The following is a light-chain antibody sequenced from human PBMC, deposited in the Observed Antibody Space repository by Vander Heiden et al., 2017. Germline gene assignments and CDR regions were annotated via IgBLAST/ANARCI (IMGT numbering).Light chain of an antibody. Sequence: EIVLTQSPDTLSLSPGERATLSCRASQSVSSSYLAWYQQKPGQAPRLLIYGASRRATGIPDRFSGSGSGKDFTLTISRLEPEDFAVYYCQQYGSSPQTFGQGTKVEIK. V-gene: IGKV3-20*01. CDR1: QSVSSSY. CDR3: QQYGSSPQT. J-gene: IGKJ1*01. CDR2: GAS.